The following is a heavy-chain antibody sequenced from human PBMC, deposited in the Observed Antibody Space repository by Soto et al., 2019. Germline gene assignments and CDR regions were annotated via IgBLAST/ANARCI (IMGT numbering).Heavy chain of an antibody. CDR2: IYYSGST. CDR3: ARGDYDFWSGYYGSNCFAP. CDR1: GGSISSYY. Sequence: SETLSLTCTVSGGSISSYYWSWIRQPPGKGLEWIGYIYYSGSTNYNPSLKSRVTISVDTSKNQFSLKLSSVTAADTAVYYCARGDYDFWSGYYGSNCFAPWCQGTLVTVSS. J-gene: IGHJ5*02. D-gene: IGHD3-3*01. V-gene: IGHV4-59*01.